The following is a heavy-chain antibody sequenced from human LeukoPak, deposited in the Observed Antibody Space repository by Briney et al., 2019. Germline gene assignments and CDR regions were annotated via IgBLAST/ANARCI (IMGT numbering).Heavy chain of an antibody. CDR2: IFYSGST. CDR3: ARSAYYGSGSYYNW. CDR1: GGSISTSSYY. J-gene: IGHJ4*02. D-gene: IGHD3-10*01. V-gene: IGHV4-39*01. Sequence: PSETLSLTCTVSGGSISTSSYYWGWVRQPPGKGLEWIGNIFYSGSTYYSPSLKSRVTISLDTSRNQFSLKLNSVTAADTAVYYCARSAYYGSGSYYNWWGQGTLVTVSS.